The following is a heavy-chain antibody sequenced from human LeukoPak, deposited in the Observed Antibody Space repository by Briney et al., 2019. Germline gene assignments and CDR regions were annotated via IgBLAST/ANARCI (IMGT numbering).Heavy chain of an antibody. J-gene: IGHJ4*02. V-gene: IGHV1-46*01. CDR1: GYTFTSYY. D-gene: IGHD1-14*01. Sequence: ASVKVSCKASGYTFTSYYMHWVRQAPGQGLEWMGIINPSGGSTSYAQKFQGRVTMTRDMSTSTVYMELSSLRSEDTAVYYCAREGNGYEDNRNYVDYWGQGTLVTVSS. CDR3: AREGNGYEDNRNYVDY. CDR2: INPSGGST.